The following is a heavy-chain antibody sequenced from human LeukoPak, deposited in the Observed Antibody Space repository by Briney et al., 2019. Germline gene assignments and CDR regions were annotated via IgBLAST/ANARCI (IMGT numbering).Heavy chain of an antibody. V-gene: IGHV3-21*01. Sequence: GGSLRLSCAASGFTFINYNMDWVRQAPGRGLEWVSSISSSSYIYYTDSVKGRFTISRDNAKNPLYLQMNSLRAEDTALYYCARSYSSGFDCWGQGTLVTVSS. CDR1: GFTFINYN. CDR3: ARSYSSGFDC. D-gene: IGHD6-19*01. J-gene: IGHJ4*02. CDR2: ISSSSYI.